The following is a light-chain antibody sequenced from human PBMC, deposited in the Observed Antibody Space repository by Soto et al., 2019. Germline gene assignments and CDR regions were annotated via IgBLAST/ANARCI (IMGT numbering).Light chain of an antibody. CDR3: QQYGSSPRT. J-gene: IGKJ1*01. CDR1: QTVSSSY. V-gene: IGKV3-20*01. CDR2: GAS. Sequence: EIVLTQSPGTLSLSPGERATLSCRASQTVSSSYLAWYQQKPGQAPRLLIYGASSRATGIPDRFSGSGSGTDFTLTISRLEPEHFAVYYCQQYGSSPRTFGQGKKVEIK.